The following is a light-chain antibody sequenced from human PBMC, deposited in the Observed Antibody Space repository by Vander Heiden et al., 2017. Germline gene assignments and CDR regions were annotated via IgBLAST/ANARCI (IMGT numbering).Light chain of an antibody. J-gene: IGKJ2*02. V-gene: IGKV3-20*01. CDR1: QSVSSNY. CDR3: QQYDSSPPCS. Sequence: EMVLTQSPGTLSLYPGERATLSCRASQSVSSNYLAWYQQKPGQAPRLLIYGASSRAIGIHDRFTGSGSGTDFTLTISRLEPDDSAVYYCQQYDSSPPCSFGQGTKLEIK. CDR2: GAS.